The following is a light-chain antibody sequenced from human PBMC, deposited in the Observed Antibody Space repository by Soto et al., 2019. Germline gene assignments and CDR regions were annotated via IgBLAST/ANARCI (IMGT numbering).Light chain of an antibody. Sequence: QSVLTQPPSVSGAPGQRVTISCTGSSSNIGAGYDVHWYQQLPGTAPKLLIYGNSNRPSGVPDRFSGSKSGTSASQAITGLQADDEADYYCQSYDSSLSAVVFGVWTK. V-gene: IGLV1-40*01. J-gene: IGLJ2*01. CDR2: GNS. CDR1: SSNIGAGYD. CDR3: QSYDSSLSAVV.